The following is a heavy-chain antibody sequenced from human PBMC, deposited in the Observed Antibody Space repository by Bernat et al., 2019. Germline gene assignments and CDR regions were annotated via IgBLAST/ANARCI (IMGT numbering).Heavy chain of an antibody. CDR3: AIPASNSYYCYYGMDV. CDR2: IIPILGIA. Sequence: QVQLVQSGAEVKKPGSSVKVSCKASGGTFSSYAISWVRQAPGQGLEWMGRIIPILGIANYAQKFQGRVTITADKSTSTAYMELSSLRSEDTAVYYCAIPASNSYYCYYGMDVWGQGTTVTVSS. D-gene: IGHD4-11*01. CDR1: GGTFSSYA. V-gene: IGHV1-69*04. J-gene: IGHJ6*02.